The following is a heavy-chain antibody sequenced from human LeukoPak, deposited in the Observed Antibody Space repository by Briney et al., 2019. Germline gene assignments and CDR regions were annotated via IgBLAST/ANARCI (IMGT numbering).Heavy chain of an antibody. V-gene: IGHV1-18*01. D-gene: IGHD6-13*01. CDR1: GYTFTSYG. J-gene: IGHJ5*02. Sequence: ASVKVSCKTSGYTFTSYGISWVRQAPGQGLEWMGWISAYNGNTNYAQKLQGRVTMTTDTSTSTAYMELRSLRSDDTAVYYCARGAYSSSWTRRDWFDPWGQGTLVTVSS. CDR2: ISAYNGNT. CDR3: ARGAYSSSWTRRDWFDP.